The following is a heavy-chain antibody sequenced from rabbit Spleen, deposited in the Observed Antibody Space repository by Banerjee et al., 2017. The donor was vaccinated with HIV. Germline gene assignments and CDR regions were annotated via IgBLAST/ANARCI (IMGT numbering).Heavy chain of an antibody. CDR3: ARDDDDYGGGYFNL. Sequence: QEQLEESGGGLVKPEGSLTLTCKASGFPFSNKAVMCWVRQAPGKGLEWIACIYGGSSDDIDYASWAKGRFTISKTSSTTVTLQMTSLTAADTATYFCARDDDDYGGGYFNLWGQGTLVTVS. J-gene: IGHJ4*01. CDR2: IYGGSSDDI. D-gene: IGHD2-1*01. CDR1: GFPFSNKAV. V-gene: IGHV1S45*01.